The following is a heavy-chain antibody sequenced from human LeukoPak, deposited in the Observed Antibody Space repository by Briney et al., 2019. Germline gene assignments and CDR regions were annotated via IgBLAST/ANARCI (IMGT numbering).Heavy chain of an antibody. V-gene: IGHV3-21*01. Sequence: GESLRLSCAASGFTFSSYSMNWVRQAPGKGLEWVSSISRSSSYIYYADSVKGRFTISRDNAQNSLYLQMNSMRAEDTAVYYCARGRGSDYSNYVSHYYYYMDVWGKGTTVTVSS. CDR1: GFTFSSYS. J-gene: IGHJ6*03. CDR2: ISRSSSYI. CDR3: ARGRGSDYSNYVSHYYYYMDV. D-gene: IGHD4-11*01.